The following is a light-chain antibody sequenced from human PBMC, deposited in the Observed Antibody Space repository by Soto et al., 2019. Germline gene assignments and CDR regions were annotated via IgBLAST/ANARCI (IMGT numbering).Light chain of an antibody. CDR2: DVT. CDR3: QSYDSSLSGWL. J-gene: IGLJ3*02. Sequence: QSALTQPASVSGSPGQSITISCTGTSSDVGGYNYVSWYQQHPGKAPKLMIYDVTNRPSGVPDRFSGSKSGTSASLAITGLQAEDEADYYCQSYDSSLSGWLFGGGTKLTVL. CDR1: SSDVGGYNY. V-gene: IGLV2-14*03.